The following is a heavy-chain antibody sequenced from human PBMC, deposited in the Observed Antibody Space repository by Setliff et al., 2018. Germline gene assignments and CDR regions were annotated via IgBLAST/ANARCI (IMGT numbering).Heavy chain of an antibody. CDR3: ARTCSGSGCYAGLES. CDR2: LFNDGINQ. D-gene: IGHD2-15*01. CDR1: GLTFSTYR. J-gene: IGHJ4*02. Sequence: GGSLRLSCAASGLTFSTYRFHWVRQAPGKGLEWVAVLFNDGINQYYAESVKGRFAISRDISKNTLYLQMNSLRAEDSAIYYCARTCSGSGCYAGLESWGQGTLVTVSS. V-gene: IGHV3-30*09.